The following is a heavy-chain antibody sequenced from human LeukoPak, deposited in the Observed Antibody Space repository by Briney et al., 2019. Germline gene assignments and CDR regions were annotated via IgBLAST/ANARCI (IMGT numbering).Heavy chain of an antibody. V-gene: IGHV1-2*02. D-gene: IGHD1/OR15-1a*01. J-gene: IGHJ4*02. CDR3: AREEQYRNYFDH. CDR2: INPNSGDT. Sequence: ASVKVSCKASGYILTDSYMHWVRQAPGQGLEWLAWINPNSGDTNYAQKFQGRVTVTSDTSISTAYMELSGLTSDDTAVYFCAREEQYRNYFDHWGQGTLVTVSS. CDR1: GYILTDSY.